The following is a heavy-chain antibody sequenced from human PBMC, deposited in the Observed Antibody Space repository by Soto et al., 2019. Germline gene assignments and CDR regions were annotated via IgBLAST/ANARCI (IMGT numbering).Heavy chain of an antibody. J-gene: IGHJ4*02. Sequence: ASLKVSCNASGYTCTSYVISWVLQAPGQGLEWMGWISAYNGNTNYAQKLQGRVTMTTDTSTSTAYMELRSLRSDDTAVYDCARGHRIGDYSFDYWGQGTLLTVSS. D-gene: IGHD3-3*01. CDR3: ARGHRIGDYSFDY. V-gene: IGHV1-18*01. CDR2: ISAYNGNT. CDR1: GYTCTSYV.